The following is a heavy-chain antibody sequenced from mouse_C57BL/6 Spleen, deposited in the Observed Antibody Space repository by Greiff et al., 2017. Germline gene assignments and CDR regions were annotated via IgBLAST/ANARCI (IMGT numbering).Heavy chain of an antibody. CDR1: GYTFTSYW. Sequence: VQLQQPGAELVMPGASVKLSCKAYGYTFTSYWMHWVKQRPGQGLEWIGEIDPSDSYTNYNQKFKGKSTLTVDKSSSTAYMQLSSLTSEDSAVYYCARGYDYDVDYAMDYWGQGTSVTVSS. CDR3: ARGYDYDVDYAMDY. CDR2: IDPSDSYT. V-gene: IGHV1-69*01. D-gene: IGHD2-4*01. J-gene: IGHJ4*01.